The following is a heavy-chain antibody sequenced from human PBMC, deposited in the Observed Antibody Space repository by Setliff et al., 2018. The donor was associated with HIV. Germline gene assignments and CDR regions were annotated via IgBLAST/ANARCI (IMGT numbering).Heavy chain of an antibody. D-gene: IGHD3-10*01. CDR2: VNPNSGDA. Sequence: SVKVSCKASGYTFTGHYLHWVRQAPGQGLEWLGWVNPNSGDAIYAQNFQGRVTMTRDTSINAAYMELRGLRTDDTAVYYCARNFGLSPSGKYYYYYGMDIWGQGTTVTVSS. CDR3: ARNFGLSPSGKYYYYYGMDI. V-gene: IGHV1-2*02. CDR1: GYTFTGHY. J-gene: IGHJ6*02.